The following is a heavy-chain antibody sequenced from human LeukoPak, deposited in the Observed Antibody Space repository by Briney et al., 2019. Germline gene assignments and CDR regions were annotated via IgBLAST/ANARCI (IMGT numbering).Heavy chain of an antibody. V-gene: IGHV3-74*01. CDR2: IKSDGST. J-gene: IGHJ1*01. D-gene: IGHD3-22*01. Sequence: GESLRLSCAASGFTFSTYWMHWVRQAPGKGLLWVSRIKSDGSTNYAASVKGRFTISRDNAKSTVSLQMNSLRPEDTGVYYCARAPSEIGGYYPEYFRHWGQGTLVTVSS. CDR3: ARAPSEIGGYYPEYFRH. CDR1: GFTFSTYW.